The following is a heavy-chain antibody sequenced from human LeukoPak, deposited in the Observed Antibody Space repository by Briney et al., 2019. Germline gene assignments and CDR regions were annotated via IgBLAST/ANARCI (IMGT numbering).Heavy chain of an antibody. V-gene: IGHV4-38-2*02. CDR1: GYSISSGYY. Sequence: SETLSLTCTVSGYSISSGYYWGWIRPPPGKGLEWIGSIYHSGSTYYNPSLKSRVTISVDTSKNQFSLKLSSVTAADTAVYYCARVVPSIAAPRYYYYYMDVWGKGTTVTVSS. CDR2: IYHSGST. D-gene: IGHD6-6*01. CDR3: ARVVPSIAAPRYYYYYMDV. J-gene: IGHJ6*03.